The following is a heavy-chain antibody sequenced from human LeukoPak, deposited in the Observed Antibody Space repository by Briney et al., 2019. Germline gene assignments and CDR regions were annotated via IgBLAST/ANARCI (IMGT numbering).Heavy chain of an antibody. J-gene: IGHJ2*01. CDR1: GFSVSTKY. V-gene: IGHV3-53*01. CDR2: LYSGSST. CDR3: ARVGDHYHWYLDV. D-gene: IGHD3-10*01. Sequence: GGSLRLSCEGSGFSVSTKYMNWVRQAPGKGLEWVSILYSGSSTYYTDSVKGRFTVSRDDSKNTLYLHMYSLGVEDTAVYCARVGDHYHWYLDVWGRGTLVTVSS.